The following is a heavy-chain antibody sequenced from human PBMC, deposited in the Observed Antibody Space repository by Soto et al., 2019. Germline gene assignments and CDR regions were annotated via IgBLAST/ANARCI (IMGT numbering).Heavy chain of an antibody. CDR1: GFTFSSYA. Sequence: GGSLSLSCAASGFTFSSYAMSWVRQAPGKGLEWVSVISGSGGSTYYADSVKGRFTISRDNSKNTLYLQMNSLGAEDTAVYYWAKRSPTLSGWYYFDYWGQGTLVTVSS. CDR3: AKRSPTLSGWYYFDY. D-gene: IGHD6-19*01. J-gene: IGHJ4*02. V-gene: IGHV3-23*01. CDR2: ISGSGGST.